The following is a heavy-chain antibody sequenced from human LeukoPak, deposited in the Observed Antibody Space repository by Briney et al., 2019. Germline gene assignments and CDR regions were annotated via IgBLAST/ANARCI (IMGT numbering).Heavy chain of an antibody. V-gene: IGHV3-48*04. D-gene: IGHD5-18*01. Sequence: GGSLRLSCAASGFTFSSYSMNWVRQAPGKGLEWVSYISSSGNTIDYADSVKGRFTISRDNAKNSPYLQMVSLRAEDTAVYYCARLRGYSYGYGDHWGQRTLVTVSS. J-gene: IGHJ4*02. CDR2: ISSSGNTI. CDR1: GFTFSSYS. CDR3: ARLRGYSYGYGDH.